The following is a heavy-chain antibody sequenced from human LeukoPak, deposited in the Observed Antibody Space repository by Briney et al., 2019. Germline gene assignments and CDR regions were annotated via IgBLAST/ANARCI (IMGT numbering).Heavy chain of an antibody. J-gene: IGHJ4*02. CDR3: ARGCGRAHCPYFLDY. D-gene: IGHD2-21*01. V-gene: IGHV3-7*01. CDR1: GFTFSTYW. Sequence: GGPLRLSCAASGFTFSTYWMSWVRQAPGKGLEWVATIRQDGIETHYVDSVKGRFIISRDNSKNSLYLQMSSLRADDTAVYYWARGCGRAHCPYFLDYWGQGTLVPVSS. CDR2: IRQDGIET.